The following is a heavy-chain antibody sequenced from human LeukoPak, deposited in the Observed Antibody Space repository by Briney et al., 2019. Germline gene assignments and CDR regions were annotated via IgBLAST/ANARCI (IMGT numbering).Heavy chain of an antibody. CDR3: AKAMSTDHYDSRGFYRVDFDS. V-gene: IGHV3-23*01. D-gene: IGHD3-22*01. CDR1: GFTFSTYA. CDR2: LTNSGGSGGVT. J-gene: IGHJ4*02. Sequence: GGSLRLSCAASGFTFSTYAMSWVRQAPGKGPEWVSALTNSGGSGGVTYYADSVKGRFIISRDNSKSTLYLQLSSLRAEDTAVYYCAKAMSTDHYDSRGFYRVDFDSWGQGTLVTVSS.